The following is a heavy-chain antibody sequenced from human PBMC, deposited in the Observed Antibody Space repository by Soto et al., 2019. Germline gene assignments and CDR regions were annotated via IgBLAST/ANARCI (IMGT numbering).Heavy chain of an antibody. CDR2: ISSSSRTTI. CDR1: GFTFSSYN. CDR3: ARGGYDWNYFDY. V-gene: IGHV3-48*02. D-gene: IGHD5-12*01. J-gene: IGHJ4*02. Sequence: GGSLRLSCAASGFTFSSYNMNWVRQAPGKGLEWVSYISSSSRTTIYDADSVKGRFTISRDNAENSVYLQMHSLRDEDTAVYYCARGGYDWNYFDYWGQGTLVTVSS.